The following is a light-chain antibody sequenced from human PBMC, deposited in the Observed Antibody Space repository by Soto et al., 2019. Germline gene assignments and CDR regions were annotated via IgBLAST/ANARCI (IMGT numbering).Light chain of an antibody. J-gene: IGLJ2*01. CDR3: QSYDSSLSGRVV. CDR1: SSNIGADYD. V-gene: IGLV1-40*01. Sequence: QLVLTQPPSVSGAPGQRVTISCTGSSSNIGADYDVHWYQQLPGTAPKLLIYGNSNRPSGVPDRFSGSKSGTSASLAITGLQAEDEADYYCQSYDSSLSGRVVFGGGTKLTVL. CDR2: GNS.